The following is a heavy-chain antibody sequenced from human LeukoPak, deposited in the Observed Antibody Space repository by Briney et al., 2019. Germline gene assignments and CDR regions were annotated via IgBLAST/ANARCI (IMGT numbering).Heavy chain of an antibody. J-gene: IGHJ6*02. Sequence: SETLSLTCTVSGGSISSGSYYWGWIRQPPGKGLEWIGSIYYSGSTYYNPSLKSRVTISVDTSKNQFSLKLSSVTAADTAVYYCARRVVETPYYYYYGMDVWGQGTTVTVSS. CDR1: GGSISSGSYY. D-gene: IGHD3-3*01. V-gene: IGHV4-39*01. CDR2: IYYSGST. CDR3: ARRVVETPYYYYYGMDV.